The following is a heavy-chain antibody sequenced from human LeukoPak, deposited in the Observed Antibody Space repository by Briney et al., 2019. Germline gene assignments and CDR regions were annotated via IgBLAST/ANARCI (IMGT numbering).Heavy chain of an antibody. CDR2: ISSGSSTI. V-gene: IGHV3-48*01. D-gene: IGHD2-2*01. CDR1: GFTFSSYS. Sequence: PGGSLRLSCAASGFTFSSYSMNWVRQAPGKGLEWVSYISSGSSTIYYADSVKGRFTVSRDNSKNTLYLQMNSLRAEDTAVYFCARGSSRAFDYWGQGTLVTVSS. J-gene: IGHJ4*02. CDR3: ARGSSRAFDY.